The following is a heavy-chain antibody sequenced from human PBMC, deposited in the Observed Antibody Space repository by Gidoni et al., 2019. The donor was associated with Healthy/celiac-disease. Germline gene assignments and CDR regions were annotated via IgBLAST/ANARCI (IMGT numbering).Heavy chain of an antibody. CDR2: ISSSSSYI. Sequence: EVQLVESGGGLVKPGGYLRLSCAASGFTFSSYSMNWFRQAPGKGLEWVSSISSSSSYIYYADSVKGRFTISRENAKKSLYLQMNSLRAEDTAVYYCARDQDDDFWSARQVDYWGQGTLVTVSS. CDR1: GFTFSSYS. D-gene: IGHD3-3*01. J-gene: IGHJ4*02. CDR3: ARDQDDDFWSARQVDY. V-gene: IGHV3-21*01.